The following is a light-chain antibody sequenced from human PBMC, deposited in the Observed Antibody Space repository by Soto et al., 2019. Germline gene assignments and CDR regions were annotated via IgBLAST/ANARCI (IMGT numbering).Light chain of an antibody. CDR2: YDD. CDR3: VAWDDSVNGWV. V-gene: IGLV1-36*01. CDR1: SFNIANKA. J-gene: IGLJ3*02. Sequence: QSVLTQPPSVSEAPGRRVTISCSGSSFNIANKAVNWYQQLPGKAPQLLIYYDDMLSSGVSDRFSGSKSGTSASLAISGLQSEDEADYYCVAWDDSVNGWVFGGGTKLTVL.